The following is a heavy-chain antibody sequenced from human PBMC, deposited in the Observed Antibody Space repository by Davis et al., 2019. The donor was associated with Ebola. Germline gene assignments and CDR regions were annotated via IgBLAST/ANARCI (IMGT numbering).Heavy chain of an antibody. CDR1: GYTFTTYA. V-gene: IGHV1-3*01. J-gene: IGHJ6*04. Sequence: ASVKVSCKASGYTFTTYAMHWVRQAPGQRLEWMGWINAGDGNTKYSQKFQVRVTITRDTSASTAYMELSSLRSEDTAVYYCARGRGIVVVPAASRDYYYYGMDVWGKGTTVTVSS. D-gene: IGHD2-2*01. CDR3: ARGRGIVVVPAASRDYYYYGMDV. CDR2: INAGDGNT.